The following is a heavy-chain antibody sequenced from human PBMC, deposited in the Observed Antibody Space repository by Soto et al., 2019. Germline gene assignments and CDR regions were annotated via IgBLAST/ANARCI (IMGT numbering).Heavy chain of an antibody. J-gene: IGHJ4*02. Sequence: SETLSLTCTVSGGSVSSGSYYWSWIRQPPGKGLEWIGYIYYSGSTYYNPSLKSRVTISVDTSKNQFSLKLSSVTAADTAVYYCARTSRAVNTKFDYWGQGTLVTVSS. V-gene: IGHV4-31*03. D-gene: IGHD4-17*01. CDR2: IYYSGST. CDR1: GGSVSSGSYY. CDR3: ARTSRAVNTKFDY.